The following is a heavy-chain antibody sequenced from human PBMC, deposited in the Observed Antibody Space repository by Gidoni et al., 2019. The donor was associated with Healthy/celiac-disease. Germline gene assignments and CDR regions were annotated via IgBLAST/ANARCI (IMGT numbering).Heavy chain of an antibody. J-gene: IGHJ6*02. CDR1: GFTFGDSA. CDR2: IRSKAYGGTT. CDR3: TRGAEWELPTHYYYYGMDV. D-gene: IGHD1-26*01. V-gene: IGHV3-49*04. Sequence: EVQLVESGGGLVQPGRSLRLSCTASGFTFGDSAMSWVRQAPGKGLEWVGFIRSKAYGGTTEYAASVKGRFTISRDDSKSIAYLQMNSLKTEDTAVYYCTRGAEWELPTHYYYYGMDVWGQGTTVTVSS.